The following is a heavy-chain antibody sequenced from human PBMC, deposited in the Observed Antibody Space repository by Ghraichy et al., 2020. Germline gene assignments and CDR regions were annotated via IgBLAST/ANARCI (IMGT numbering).Heavy chain of an antibody. CDR3: AKDGSGSYYKHY. D-gene: IGHD3-10*01. CDR1: GFTFSSYG. CDR2: ISYDGSNK. Sequence: GGSLRLSCAASGFTFSSYGMHWVRQAPGKGLEWVAVISYDGSNKYYADSVKGRFTISRDNSKNTLYLQMNSLRAEDTAVYYCAKDGSGSYYKHYWGQRPLVTVSP. V-gene: IGHV3-30*18. J-gene: IGHJ4*02.